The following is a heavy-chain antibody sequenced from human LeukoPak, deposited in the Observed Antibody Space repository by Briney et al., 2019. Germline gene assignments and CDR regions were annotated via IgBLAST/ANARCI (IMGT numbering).Heavy chain of an antibody. CDR2: INHSGST. J-gene: IGHJ6*03. CDR1: GGSFSGYY. Sequence: NASETLSLTCAVYGGSFSGYYWSWIRQPPGKGLEWIGEINHSGSTNYNPSLKSRVTISVDTSKNQFSLKLSSVTAADTAVYYCARASAPYYYYYMDVWGKGTTVTVSS. V-gene: IGHV4-34*01. CDR3: ARASAPYYYYYMDV. D-gene: IGHD3-10*01.